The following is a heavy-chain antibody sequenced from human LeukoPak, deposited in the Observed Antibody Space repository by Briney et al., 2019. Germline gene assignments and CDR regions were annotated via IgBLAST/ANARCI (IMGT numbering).Heavy chain of an antibody. CDR3: ARHIPSGGRYFDY. CDR2: IYRSGST. D-gene: IGHD3-10*01. J-gene: IGHJ4*02. Sequence: SQTLSLTCAVSGGSISSGGYSWSRIRQPPGKGLEWIGYIYRSGSTYYNPSLKSRVTISVDRSKNQFSLKLSSVTAADTAVYYCARHIPSGGRYFDYWGQGTLVTVSS. CDR1: GGSISSGGYS. V-gene: IGHV4-30-2*01.